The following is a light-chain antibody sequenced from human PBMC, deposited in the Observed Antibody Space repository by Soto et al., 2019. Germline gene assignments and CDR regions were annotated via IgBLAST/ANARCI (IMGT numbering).Light chain of an antibody. CDR2: EAS. CDR1: QSVDDY. V-gene: IGKV3-11*01. CDR3: QHRRSWPIT. Sequence: EIVLTQSPGTLSLSPGEGATLSCRASQSVDDYLAWYQQKPGQAPRLLIYEASNRATAVPARFSGSGSGTDFTLTISRLEPEDFAVYYCQHRRSWPITYGQGTRLESK. J-gene: IGKJ5*01.